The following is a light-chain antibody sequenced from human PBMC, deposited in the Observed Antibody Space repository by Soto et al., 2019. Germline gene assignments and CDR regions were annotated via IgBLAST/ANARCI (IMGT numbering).Light chain of an antibody. CDR2: AAS. CDR3: KQSFSTPRT. Sequence: DIQMTQSPSSLSASVGDRFTITCRPSQSISSYLNWYQQKPGKAPELLIYAASSLQSGVPSRFSGSGSGTDFTLTISSLQPEDFATYYCKQSFSTPRTVGQGTKVDIK. J-gene: IGKJ1*01. CDR1: QSISSY. V-gene: IGKV1-39*01.